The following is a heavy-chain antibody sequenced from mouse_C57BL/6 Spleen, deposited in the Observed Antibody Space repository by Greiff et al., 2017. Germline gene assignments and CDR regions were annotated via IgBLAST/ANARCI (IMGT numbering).Heavy chain of an antibody. J-gene: IGHJ1*03. CDR2: ISYDGSN. V-gene: IGHV3-6*01. CDR1: GYSITSGYY. CDR3: ARPHYYGSSYGYFDV. Sequence: VQLKQSGPGLVKPSQSLSLTCSVTGYSITSGYYWNWIRQFPGNKLEWMGYISYDGSNNYNPSLKNRISITRDTSKNQFFLKLNSVTTEDTATYYCARPHYYGSSYGYFDVWGTGTTVTVSS. D-gene: IGHD1-1*01.